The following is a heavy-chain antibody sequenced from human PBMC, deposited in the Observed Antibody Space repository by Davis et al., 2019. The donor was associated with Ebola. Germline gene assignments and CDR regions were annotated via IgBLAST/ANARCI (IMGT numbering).Heavy chain of an antibody. Sequence: SQTLSLTCAISGDSVSRKIAAWDWIRQSPSRGLEWLGRTYYRSKWYSDYAVSVKGRITINPDTSKNQFSLQLNSVTPEDTAVYYCAREGRTLAGTPFDYWGQGTLVIVSS. CDR1: GDSVSRKIAA. CDR3: AREGRTLAGTPFDY. J-gene: IGHJ4*02. V-gene: IGHV6-1*01. CDR2: TYYRSKWYS. D-gene: IGHD6-19*01.